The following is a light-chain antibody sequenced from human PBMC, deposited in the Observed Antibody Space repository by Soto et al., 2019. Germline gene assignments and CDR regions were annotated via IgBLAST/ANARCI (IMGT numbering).Light chain of an antibody. J-gene: IGKJ2*01. V-gene: IGKV1-39*01. CDR2: AAS. CDR1: QSISSS. CDR3: QQSYT. Sequence: DIQMTQSPSSLSASVGDRVTITCRASQSISSSLNWYQQKPGKAPKLLIYAASSLQSGVPSRFSGSGSGTDFTLTISSLQPEDFATYYCQQSYTFGQGTKLDIK.